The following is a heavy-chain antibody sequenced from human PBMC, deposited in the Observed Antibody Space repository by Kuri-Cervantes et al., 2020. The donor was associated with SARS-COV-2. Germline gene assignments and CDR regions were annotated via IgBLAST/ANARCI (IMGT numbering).Heavy chain of an antibody. J-gene: IGHJ6*02. D-gene: IGHD3-3*01. Sequence: GGSLRLSCAASGFTFSSYAMSWVRQAPGKGLEWVSAISGSGGGTYYADSVKGRFTISRDNSKNTLYLQINSLRAEDTAVYYCAKSTTIFGVVTDPYYYDMDVWGQGTTVTVSS. CDR2: ISGSGGGT. CDR1: GFTFSSYA. CDR3: AKSTTIFGVVTDPYYYDMDV. V-gene: IGHV3-23*01.